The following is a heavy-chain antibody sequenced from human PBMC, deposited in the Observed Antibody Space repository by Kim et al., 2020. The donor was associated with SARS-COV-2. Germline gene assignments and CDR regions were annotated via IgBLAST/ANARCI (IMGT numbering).Heavy chain of an antibody. D-gene: IGHD6-19*01. Sequence: GGSLRLSCAASGFTFSSYWMSWVRQAPGKGLEWVANIKQDGSEKYYVDSVKGRFTISRDNAKNSLYLQMNSLRAEDTAVYYCARDGGRVAGGYYGMDVWGQGTTVTVSS. CDR1: GFTFSSYW. CDR3: ARDGGRVAGGYYGMDV. V-gene: IGHV3-7*01. CDR2: IKQDGSEK. J-gene: IGHJ6*02.